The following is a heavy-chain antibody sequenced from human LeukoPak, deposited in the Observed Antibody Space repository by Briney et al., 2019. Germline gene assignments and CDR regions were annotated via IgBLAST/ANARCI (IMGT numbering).Heavy chain of an antibody. CDR2: IYYSGST. D-gene: IGHD3-10*01. V-gene: IGHV4-31*03. CDR3: ARVKGSYYPNPDPYYFDY. CDR1: GGSISSGGYY. J-gene: IGHJ4*02. Sequence: PSETLSLICTVSGGSISSGGYYWRWIRQHPGKGLEWIGYIYYSGSTYYNPSLKSRVTISVDTSKNQFSLKLSSVTAADTAVYYCARVKGSYYPNPDPYYFDYWGQGTLVTVSS.